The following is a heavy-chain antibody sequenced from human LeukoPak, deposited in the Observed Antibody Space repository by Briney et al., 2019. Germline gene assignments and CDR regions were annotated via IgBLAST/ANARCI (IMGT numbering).Heavy chain of an antibody. CDR2: IYNSGST. V-gene: IGHV4-59*08. CDR1: GGSISSYY. Sequence: SETLSLTCTISGGSISSYYWSWIRQSPGKGLEWIGYIYNSGSTNYNPSLKSRLTISVDTSKNQFSLKLRSVTAEDTAVYYCARPAAFHGLGTYAFEIWGQGKMVSVSS. D-gene: IGHD3-10*01. J-gene: IGHJ3*02. CDR3: ARPAAFHGLGTYAFEI.